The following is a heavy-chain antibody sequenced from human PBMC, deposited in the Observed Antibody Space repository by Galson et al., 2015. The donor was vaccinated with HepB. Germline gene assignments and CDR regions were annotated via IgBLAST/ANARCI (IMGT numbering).Heavy chain of an antibody. D-gene: IGHD3-16*01. CDR3: ARQKGIMMPFDY. Sequence: LSLTCSVSGGSISGPYRNWIRQPPGKGLEWIGYINGSGNTNCNPSLKSRVTISVDTSKNQFSLKLTSVTAADTAVYYCARQKGIMMPFDYWGQGTRVTVSS. CDR1: GGSISGPY. CDR2: INGSGNT. J-gene: IGHJ4*02. V-gene: IGHV4-59*08.